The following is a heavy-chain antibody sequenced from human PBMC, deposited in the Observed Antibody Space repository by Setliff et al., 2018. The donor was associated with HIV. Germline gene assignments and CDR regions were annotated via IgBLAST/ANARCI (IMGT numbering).Heavy chain of an antibody. J-gene: IGHJ4*02. V-gene: IGHV4-4*09. CDR1: GGSISGYH. CDR3: ARSPSYRSSWEYYLDY. Sequence: SETLSLTCTVSGGSISGYHWNWLRQTPGKGLEWIGYIYTSRGTNYNHSLRTRVIISVDTSNQFSLKLSSVTAADAAVYYCARSPSYRSSWEYYLDYWGQGILVTVS. CDR2: IYTSRGT. D-gene: IGHD6-13*01.